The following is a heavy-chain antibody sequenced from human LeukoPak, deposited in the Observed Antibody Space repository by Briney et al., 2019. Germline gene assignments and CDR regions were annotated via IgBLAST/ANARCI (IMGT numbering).Heavy chain of an antibody. CDR2: IASDGSHT. Sequence: PGGSLRLSCGASGFTFSTYFMHWVRQAPGKGLEWVADIASDGSHTFYVESVKGRFTISRDNSKNTLYLQMNSLRAEDTAVYYCAKWPRKAYWGQGTLVTVSS. CDR3: AKWPRKAY. CDR1: GFTFSTYF. V-gene: IGHV3-30-3*02. J-gene: IGHJ4*02.